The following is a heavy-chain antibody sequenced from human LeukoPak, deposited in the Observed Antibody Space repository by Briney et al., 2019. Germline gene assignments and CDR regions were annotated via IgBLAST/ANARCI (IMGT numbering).Heavy chain of an antibody. CDR2: INHSGST. CDR1: GGSFSGYY. D-gene: IGHD6-19*01. CDR3: ARSGYSGGGDY. J-gene: IGHJ4*02. Sequence: SETLSLTCAVYGGSFSGYYWSWIRQPPGKGLEWIGEINHSGSTNYNPSLKSRVTISVDTSKNQFSLKLSSVTAADTAVYYCARSGYSGGGDYWGQGTLVTVSS. V-gene: IGHV4-34*01.